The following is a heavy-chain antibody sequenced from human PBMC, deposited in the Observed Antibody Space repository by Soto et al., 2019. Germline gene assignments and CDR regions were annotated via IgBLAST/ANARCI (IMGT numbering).Heavy chain of an antibody. Sequence: GGSLRLSCTASGFTFSSYAMHWVRQAPGKGLEWVAVISYDGSNKYYADSVKGRFTISRDNSKNTLYLQMNSLRAEDTAVYYCARDLDCSSASCYSNYYYGMDVWGQGTTVTVSS. CDR2: ISYDGSNK. CDR1: GFTFSSYA. V-gene: IGHV3-30-3*01. J-gene: IGHJ6*02. CDR3: ARDLDCSSASCYSNYYYGMDV. D-gene: IGHD2-2*01.